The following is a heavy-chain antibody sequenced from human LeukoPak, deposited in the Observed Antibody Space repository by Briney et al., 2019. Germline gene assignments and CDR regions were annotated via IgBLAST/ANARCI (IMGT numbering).Heavy chain of an antibody. CDR2: IYHSGST. CDR3: ARVVVGATGEYFDY. CDR1: GYSISSGYY. D-gene: IGHD1-26*01. V-gene: IGHV4-38-2*02. J-gene: IGHJ4*02. Sequence: SETLSLTCSVSGYSISSGYYWGWIRQPPGKGLEWIGNIYHSGSTYYNPSLKSRVTISVDTSKNQFSLKLSSLTAADTAVYYCARVVVGATGEYFDYWGQGTLVTVSS.